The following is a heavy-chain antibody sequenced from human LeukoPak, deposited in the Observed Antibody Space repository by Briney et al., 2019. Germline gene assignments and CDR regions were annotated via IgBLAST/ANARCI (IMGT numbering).Heavy chain of an antibody. V-gene: IGHV3-30*02. D-gene: IGHD3-3*01. CDR2: VENNGNEK. CDR1: GFTFSINN. CDR3: AKDFRWSFDY. Sequence: GGSLRLSCAASGFTFSINNMHWVRQAPGKGLEWVAFVENNGNEKYADSVRGRFTVSRDNSRNTLYLQMNSLRNGDTAVYYCAKDFRWSFDYWGQGSLVTVSS. J-gene: IGHJ4*02.